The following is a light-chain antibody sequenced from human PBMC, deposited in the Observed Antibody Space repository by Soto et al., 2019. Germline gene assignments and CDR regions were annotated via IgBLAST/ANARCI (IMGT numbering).Light chain of an antibody. CDR1: SSNIGAGYD. Sequence: QSVLTQPPSVSGAPGQRVTISSSGGSSNIGAGYDVQWYQQLPQTAPKLLIYGNNIRPSGVPDRFSGSKSGTSASLAITGLQAEDEADYYCHSYDRTLSGSVFGGGTKLTGL. V-gene: IGLV1-40*01. J-gene: IGLJ3*02. CDR2: GNN. CDR3: HSYDRTLSGSV.